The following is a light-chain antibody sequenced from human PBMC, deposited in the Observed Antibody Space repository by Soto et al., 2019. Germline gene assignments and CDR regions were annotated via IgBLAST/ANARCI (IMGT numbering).Light chain of an antibody. CDR3: QSYDSSLSVL. Sequence: QSVLTQPPSVSGAPGQRVTLSCTGSSSNIGAGYDVRWYQQLPGTAPKLLIYGNSNRPSGVPDRFSGSKSGTSASLAITELQAEDEADYYCQSYDSSLSVLFGGGTQLTVL. CDR1: SSNIGAGYD. J-gene: IGLJ2*01. CDR2: GNS. V-gene: IGLV1-40*01.